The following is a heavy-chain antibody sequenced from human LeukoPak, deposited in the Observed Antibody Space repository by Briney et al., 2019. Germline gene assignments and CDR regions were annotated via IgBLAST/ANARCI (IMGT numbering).Heavy chain of an antibody. Sequence: SVKVSCKASRGTFSSYAISWVRQAPGQGLEWMGGIIPIFGTANYAQKFQGRVTITTDESTSTAYMELSSLRSEDTAVYYCARDRRALRGAYCGGDCYSAGGVWGQETLVTVSS. CDR1: RGTFSSYA. D-gene: IGHD2-21*02. CDR3: ARDRRALRGAYCGGDCYSAGGV. CDR2: IIPIFGTA. V-gene: IGHV1-69*05. J-gene: IGHJ4*02.